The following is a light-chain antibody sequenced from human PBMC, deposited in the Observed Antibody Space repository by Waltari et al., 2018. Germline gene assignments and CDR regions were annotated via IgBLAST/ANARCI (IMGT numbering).Light chain of an antibody. V-gene: IGLV4-69*01. CDR2: VNSDGSH. CDR1: SGNSSNV. Sequence: QLVLTQSPSASASLGASVKLTCTLSSGNSSNVIAWHQQQPLKGTRYFMKVNSDGSHRKGDDIPYRFSGSSSGAVRYLTISSLQSEDEADYYCQTGGHGTWVFGGGTKLTVL. J-gene: IGLJ3*02. CDR3: QTGGHGTWV.